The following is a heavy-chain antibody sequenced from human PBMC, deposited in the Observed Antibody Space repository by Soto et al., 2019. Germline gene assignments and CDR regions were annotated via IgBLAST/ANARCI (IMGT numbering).Heavy chain of an antibody. CDR2: ISYDGSNK. V-gene: IGHV3-30*18. J-gene: IGHJ4*02. CDR3: AKFSPYGDEAGY. D-gene: IGHD4-17*01. Sequence: GGSLRLSCAASGFTFSSYGMHWVRQAPGKGLEWVAVISYDGSNKYYADSVKGRFTISRDNSKNTLYLQMNSLRAEDTAVYYCAKFSPYGDEAGYWGQGTLVTVSS. CDR1: GFTFSSYG.